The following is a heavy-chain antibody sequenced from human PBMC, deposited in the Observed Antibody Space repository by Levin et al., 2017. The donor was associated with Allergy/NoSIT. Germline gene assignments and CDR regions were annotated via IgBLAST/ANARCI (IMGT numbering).Heavy chain of an antibody. CDR1: GYSFTGYW. CDR2: IYLGDSET. V-gene: IGHV5-51*01. J-gene: IGHJ6*02. Sequence: GESLKISCQGSGYSFTGYWIAWVRKKPGKGLGWMGIIYLGDSETRYSPSFQGQVAISADTSISTAYLQWTSLKASDTAMYYCARHSLEVPYCGSGSYYTPPYYYGMDVWGQGTTVTVSS. CDR3: ARHSLEVPYCGSGSYYTPPYYYGMDV. D-gene: IGHD3-10*01.